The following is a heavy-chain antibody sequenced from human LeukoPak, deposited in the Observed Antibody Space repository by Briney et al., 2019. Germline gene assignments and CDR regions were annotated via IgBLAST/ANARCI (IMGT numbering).Heavy chain of an antibody. CDR2: IIPIFGTA. Sequence: GASVKVSCKASGGTFSSYAISWVRQAPGQGLEWMGGIIPIFGTANYAQKFQGRVTITADKSTSTAYMELSSLRSEDTAVYYCARGSPAYYYDSSGYYPNDYWGQGTLVTVSS. D-gene: IGHD3-22*01. CDR3: ARGSPAYYYDSSGYYPNDY. J-gene: IGHJ4*02. V-gene: IGHV1-69*06. CDR1: GGTFSSYA.